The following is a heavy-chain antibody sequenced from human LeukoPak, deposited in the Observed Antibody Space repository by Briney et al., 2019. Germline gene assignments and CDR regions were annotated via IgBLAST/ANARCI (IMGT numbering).Heavy chain of an antibody. Sequence: PSETLSLTCTVSGGSISSYFWSWIRQPPGKGLEWIGYIYYSGSTNYNPSLKSRVTISLDTSKNQFSLKLSSVTVADTAVYYCARETRLHSGSYSNDAFDIWGQGTMVTVSS. CDR3: ARETRLHSGSYSNDAFDI. J-gene: IGHJ3*02. CDR1: GGSISSYF. CDR2: IYYSGST. D-gene: IGHD1-26*01. V-gene: IGHV4-59*01.